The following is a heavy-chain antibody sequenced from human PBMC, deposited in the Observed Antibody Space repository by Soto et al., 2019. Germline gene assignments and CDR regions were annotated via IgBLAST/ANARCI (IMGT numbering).Heavy chain of an antibody. CDR2: ISGSGGGT. V-gene: IGHV3-23*01. Sequence: EVQLLESGGGLVQPGRSLRLSCAASGFTFSDYAMSWVRQAPGKGLEWVSAISGSGGGTYYADSVKGRFTISRDNSKNTVYLQMNRLRAEDTAVYYCAFYGDNPHDWGQGTLVTVSS. CDR1: GFTFSDYA. J-gene: IGHJ4*02. CDR3: AFYGDNPHD. D-gene: IGHD4-17*01.